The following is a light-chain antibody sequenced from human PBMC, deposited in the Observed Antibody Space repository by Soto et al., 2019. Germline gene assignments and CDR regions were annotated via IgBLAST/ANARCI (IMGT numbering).Light chain of an antibody. J-gene: IGKJ3*01. Sequence: EMVMTQSPATLSVSPGERVTLSCRASESVHRNLAWYQQKPGQGPSLLIYYASTRATGVPDRFTGSGSGTEFTLTISSLQSEDSGVYHCQHFSNWPPTFGPWTKVEIK. CDR3: QHFSNWPPT. V-gene: IGKV3-15*01. CDR2: YAS. CDR1: ESVHRN.